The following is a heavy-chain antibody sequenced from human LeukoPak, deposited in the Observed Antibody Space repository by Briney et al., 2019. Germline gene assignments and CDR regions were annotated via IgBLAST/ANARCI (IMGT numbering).Heavy chain of an antibody. D-gene: IGHD4-17*01. CDR3: ATSKSTVTAFDH. CDR2: ISSSSSYI. CDR1: GFTFSSYS. J-gene: IGHJ4*02. Sequence: AGGSLRLSCAASGFTFSSYSMNWVRQAPGKGLEWVSSISSSSSYIYYADSVKGRFTISRDNAKNSLYLQMNSLRAEDTAVYYCATSKSTVTAFDHWGQGTLVTVSS. V-gene: IGHV3-21*01.